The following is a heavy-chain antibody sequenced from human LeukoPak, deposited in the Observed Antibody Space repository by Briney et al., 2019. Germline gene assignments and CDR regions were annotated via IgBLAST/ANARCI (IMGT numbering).Heavy chain of an antibody. Sequence: SQTLSLTCTVSGGSISSGGYYWSWMRPRPGKGREWIGYISYSGSTYYNPSLKSPVTISLDKSKNPLSLTIVSVTAADTAVYYCARDSGGYYFDYWGQGTLVTVSS. CDR2: ISYSGST. J-gene: IGHJ4*02. CDR3: ARDSGGYYFDY. V-gene: IGHV4-31*01. CDR1: GGSISSGGYY. D-gene: IGHD1-26*01.